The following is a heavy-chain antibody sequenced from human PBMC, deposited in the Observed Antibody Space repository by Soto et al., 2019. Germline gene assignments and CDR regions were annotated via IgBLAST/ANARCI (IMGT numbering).Heavy chain of an antibody. J-gene: IGHJ5*02. CDR3: ARARAVAGIRNWFDP. D-gene: IGHD6-19*01. CDR2: IIPIFGTA. CDR1: GGTFSSYA. Sequence: SVKVSCKASGGTFSSYAISWVRQAPGQGLEWMGGIIPIFGTANYAQKFQGRVTITADESTSTAYMELSSLRSEDTAVYYCARARAVAGIRNWFDPWGQGTLVTVSS. V-gene: IGHV1-69*13.